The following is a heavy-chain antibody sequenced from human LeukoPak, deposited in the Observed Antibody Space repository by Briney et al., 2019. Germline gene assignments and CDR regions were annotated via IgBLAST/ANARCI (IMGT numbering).Heavy chain of an antibody. Sequence: PSGTLSLTCAVSGGSIRSSNWWSWVRQPPGKGLEWIGEIYHSGSTNYNPSLKSRVTISVDKSKNQFSLKLRSVTAADTAVYYCARNRYYYGSGNYGVPNWFDPWGQGTLVTVSS. V-gene: IGHV4-4*02. D-gene: IGHD3-10*01. J-gene: IGHJ5*02. CDR1: GGSIRSSNW. CDR2: IYHSGST. CDR3: ARNRYYYGSGNYGVPNWFDP.